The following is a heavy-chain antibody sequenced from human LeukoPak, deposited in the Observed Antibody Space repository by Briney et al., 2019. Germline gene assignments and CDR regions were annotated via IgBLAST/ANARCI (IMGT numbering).Heavy chain of an antibody. CDR2: INPNSGDT. Sequence: ASVKVSCKTSGYSFTGYFMHWVRQAPGQGLEWMGWINPNSGDTKYAQKFQGRVTMTRDTSINTAYVELRRLTSDDTAVYYCARAGGGYSYADYWGQGTLVTVSS. CDR3: ARAGGGYSYADY. D-gene: IGHD5-18*01. J-gene: IGHJ4*02. CDR1: GYSFTGYF. V-gene: IGHV1-2*02.